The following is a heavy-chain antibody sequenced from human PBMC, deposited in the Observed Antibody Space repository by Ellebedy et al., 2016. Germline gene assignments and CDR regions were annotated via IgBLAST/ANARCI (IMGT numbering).Heavy chain of an antibody. D-gene: IGHD3-10*01. J-gene: IGHJ6*02. CDR2: ISISNTYI. Sequence: GESLKISCVATGFSLGDFNMNWVRQAPGKGLEWVSFISISNTYIYYADSVKGRFTISRDNTKNTLYLQMNKLTAGDTALYYCLRGDGELFGAYYDGMDVWGQGTTVTVAS. CDR1: GFSLGDFN. V-gene: IGHV3-21*06. CDR3: LRGDGELFGAYYDGMDV.